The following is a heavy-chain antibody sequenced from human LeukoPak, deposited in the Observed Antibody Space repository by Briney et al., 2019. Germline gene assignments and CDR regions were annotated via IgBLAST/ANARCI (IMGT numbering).Heavy chain of an antibody. V-gene: IGHV3-21*01. CDR1: GFTFSNYA. Sequence: PGGSLRLSCEASGFTFSNYAMAWVRQSPGKGLEWVSSISSSSSYIYYADSVKGRFTISRDNAKNSLYLQMNSLRAEDTAVYYCARGSCSSTSCHEDYWGQGTLVTVSS. CDR2: ISSSSSYI. D-gene: IGHD2-2*01. CDR3: ARGSCSSTSCHEDY. J-gene: IGHJ4*02.